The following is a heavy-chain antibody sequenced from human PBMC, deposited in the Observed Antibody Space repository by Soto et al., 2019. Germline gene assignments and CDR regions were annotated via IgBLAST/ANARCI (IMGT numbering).Heavy chain of an antibody. J-gene: IGHJ6*04. Sequence: QVQLVQSGAEVKKPGSSVKVSCKASGGTFSSYAISWVRQAPGQGLEWMGGIIPISGTANYAQKFQGRVTITADEPTSIAYMELSSLRSEDTAVYYCARSQGSSTSLEIYYYYSYGMAVWGEGTTVTGSS. CDR1: GGTFSSYA. V-gene: IGHV1-69*01. CDR2: IIPISGTA. CDR3: ARSQGSSTSLEIYYYYSYGMAV. D-gene: IGHD2-2*01.